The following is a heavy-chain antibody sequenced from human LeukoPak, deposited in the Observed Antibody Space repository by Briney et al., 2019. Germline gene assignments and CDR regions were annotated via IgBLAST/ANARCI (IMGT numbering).Heavy chain of an antibody. Sequence: GGSLRLSCAASGFTVSSNYMNWVRQAPGKGLEWVSVVSSGGSTYYADSVKGRFTISRDNSKNTLYLQMNSLRAEDTAVYYCARVVPRQYYFDYWGQGTRVTVSS. CDR3: ARVVPRQYYFDY. V-gene: IGHV3-53*01. CDR2: VSSGGST. D-gene: IGHD5-24*01. J-gene: IGHJ4*02. CDR1: GFTVSSNY.